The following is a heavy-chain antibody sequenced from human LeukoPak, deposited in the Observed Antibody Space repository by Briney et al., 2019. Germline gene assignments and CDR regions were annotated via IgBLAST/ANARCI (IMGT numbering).Heavy chain of an antibody. CDR3: ARGRAWVGAGVYAFDI. J-gene: IGHJ3*02. CDR2: INPNSGGT. D-gene: IGHD1-26*01. V-gene: IGHV1-2*02. CDR1: GYTFTDYY. Sequence: ASVKVSCKASGYTFTDYYMHWVRQAPGQGLEWMGWINPNSGGTNYAQKFQGRVTMTRDTSISTAYMELSRLRSDDTAVYYCARGRAWVGAGVYAFDIWGQGTMVTVSS.